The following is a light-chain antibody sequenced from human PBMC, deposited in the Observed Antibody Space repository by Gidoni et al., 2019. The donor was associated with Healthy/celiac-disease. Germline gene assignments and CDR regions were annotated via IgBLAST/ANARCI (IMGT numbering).Light chain of an antibody. V-gene: IGKV1-5*01. CDR2: DAS. J-gene: IGKJ5*01. Sequence: DIQMTQSPSTLSASVGDRVTITCRASQSISSWLAWYQQKPGKAPKLLIYDASSWESGVPSRFSGSGSGTEFTLTISSLQPDDFATYYCQQYKSYSPITFGQGTRLEIK. CDR1: QSISSW. CDR3: QQYKSYSPIT.